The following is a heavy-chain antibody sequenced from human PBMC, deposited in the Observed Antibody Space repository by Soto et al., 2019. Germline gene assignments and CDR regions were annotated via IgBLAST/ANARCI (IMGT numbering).Heavy chain of an antibody. D-gene: IGHD1-26*01. CDR3: ARGVGATPWFDP. CDR2: IYYSGST. V-gene: IGHV4-59*01. CDR1: GGSISSYY. Sequence: QVQLQESGPGLVKPSETLSLTCTVSGGSISSYYWSWIRQPPGKGLEWIGYIYYSGSTNYNPSLKSRVTISVDTSKNQFSLKLSSVTAADTAVYYCARGVGATPWFDPWGQGTLVTVSS. J-gene: IGHJ5*02.